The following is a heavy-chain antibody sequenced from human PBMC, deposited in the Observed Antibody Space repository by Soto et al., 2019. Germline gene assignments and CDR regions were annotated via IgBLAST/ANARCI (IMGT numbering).Heavy chain of an antibody. V-gene: IGHV3-64D*06. Sequence: PGGSLRLSCSSSGFTFSGDAMHWVRPAPGKGLEYVSGVRGNGDPPFYADSVKGRFTISRDNSKNTLYLQMSGLSADDTAVYYCVKSRGGNNFDFFDWGQGALVTVSS. J-gene: IGHJ4*02. CDR3: VKSRGGNNFDFFD. CDR2: VRGNGDPP. D-gene: IGHD5-12*01. CDR1: GFTFSGDA.